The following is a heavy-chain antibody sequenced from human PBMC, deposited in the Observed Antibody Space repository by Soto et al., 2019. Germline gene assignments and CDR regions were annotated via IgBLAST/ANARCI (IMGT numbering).Heavy chain of an antibody. Sequence: HPGGSLRLSCAASGFTFSTYAMSWVRQAPGKGLEWVSAISGSDGSTYYADSVKGRFTISRDNSKNTLYLQMNSLRAEDTALYFCAKSYSSNWYDYFDYWGQGTLVTV. D-gene: IGHD6-13*01. CDR1: GFTFSTYA. V-gene: IGHV3-23*01. J-gene: IGHJ4*02. CDR2: ISGSDGST. CDR3: AKSYSSNWYDYFDY.